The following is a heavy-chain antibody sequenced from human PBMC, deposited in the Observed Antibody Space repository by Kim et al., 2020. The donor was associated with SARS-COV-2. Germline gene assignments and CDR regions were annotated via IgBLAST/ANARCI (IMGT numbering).Heavy chain of an antibody. Sequence: ASVKVSCKVSGYTLTELSMHWVRQAPGKGLEWMGGFDPEDGETIYAQKFQGRVTMTEDTSIDTAYMELNSLRSEDTAVYYCATVWAAGTRAVAGLRQLDYWGQGTLVTVSS. CDR3: ATVWAAGTRAVAGLRQLDY. D-gene: IGHD6-19*01. J-gene: IGHJ4*02. V-gene: IGHV1-24*01. CDR2: FDPEDGET. CDR1: GYTLTELS.